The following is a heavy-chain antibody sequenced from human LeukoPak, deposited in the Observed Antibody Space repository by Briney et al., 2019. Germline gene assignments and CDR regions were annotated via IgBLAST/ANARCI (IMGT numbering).Heavy chain of an antibody. V-gene: IGHV3-30*12. Sequence: PGGSLRLSCAASGFTFSSYGMHWVRQAPGKGLEWVAVISYDGSNKYYADSVKGRFTISRDNAKNSLYLQMNSLRAEDTAVYYCARDIAIYDSSGYNDYWGQGTLVTVSS. D-gene: IGHD3-22*01. CDR2: ISYDGSNK. CDR3: ARDIAIYDSSGYNDY. CDR1: GFTFSSYG. J-gene: IGHJ4*02.